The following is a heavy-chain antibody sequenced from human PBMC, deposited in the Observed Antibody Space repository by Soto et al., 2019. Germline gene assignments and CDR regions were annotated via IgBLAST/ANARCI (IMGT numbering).Heavy chain of an antibody. J-gene: IGHJ6*02. V-gene: IGHV3-33*01. CDR1: GFTFSSYG. CDR3: ARDVSNAVDFWSRLGYYYYYGMDV. CDR2: IWYDGSNK. Sequence: PGGSLRLSCAASGFTFSSYGMHWVRQAPGKGLEWVAVIWYDGSNKYYADSVKGRFTISRDNSKNTLYLQMNSLRAEDTAVYYCARDVSNAVDFWSRLGYYYYYGMDVWGQGTTVTVSS. D-gene: IGHD3-3*01.